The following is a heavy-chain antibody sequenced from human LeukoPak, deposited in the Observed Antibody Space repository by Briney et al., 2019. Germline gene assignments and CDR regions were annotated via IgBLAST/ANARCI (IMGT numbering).Heavy chain of an antibody. D-gene: IGHD3-22*01. CDR1: GYTYTGYY. J-gene: IGHJ4*02. CDR3: ARAQINPYDSSGYYDY. V-gene: IGHV1-2*02. CDR2: INPDSGGT. Sequence: ASVKVSCKASGYTYTGYYMHWVRQAPGQGLEWMGWINPDSGGTNYAQKFQGRVTMTRDTSISTAYMELSRLRSDDTAVYYCARAQINPYDSSGYYDYWGQGTLVTVSS.